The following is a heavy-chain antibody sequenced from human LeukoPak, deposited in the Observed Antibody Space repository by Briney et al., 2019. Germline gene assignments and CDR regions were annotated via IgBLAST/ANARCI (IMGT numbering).Heavy chain of an antibody. CDR1: GFTFSSYG. D-gene: IGHD3-10*01. CDR2: ISYDGSNK. J-gene: IGHJ3*02. V-gene: IGHV3-30*18. CDR3: AKGFDGSGSYDAFDI. Sequence: PGGSLRLSCAASGFTFSSYGMHWVRQAPGKGLEWVAVISYDGSNKYYADSVKGRFTISRDNSKNTLYLQMNSLRAEDTAVYYCAKGFDGSGSYDAFDIWGQGTMVTVSS.